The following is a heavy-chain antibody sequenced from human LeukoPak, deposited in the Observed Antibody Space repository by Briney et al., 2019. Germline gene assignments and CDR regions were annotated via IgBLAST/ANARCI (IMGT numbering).Heavy chain of an antibody. D-gene: IGHD1-26*01. J-gene: IGHJ4*02. V-gene: IGHV3-74*01. CDR3: SRDLVGADDY. Sequence: GGSLRLSCAASGFTLSNYWMHWIRQAPGKGPVWLSRINPDGSRIDYAESVRGRFTISRDRAKNTLYLQMNSLRAEDTAVYYCSRDLVGADDYWGQGTLVTVSS. CDR2: INPDGSRI. CDR1: GFTLSNYW.